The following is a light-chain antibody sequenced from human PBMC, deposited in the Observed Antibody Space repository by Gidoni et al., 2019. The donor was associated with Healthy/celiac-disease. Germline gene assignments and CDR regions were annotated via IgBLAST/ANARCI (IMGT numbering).Light chain of an antibody. V-gene: IGKV1-5*03. Sequence: DIQMTQSPSTLSASVGDTVTITCRASQSISSWLAWYQQKPGKAPKLLIYKASNLESGVPSRFSGIGSGTEFTLTISSLQPDDFATYYCQQYNSYRTFGQGTKVEIK. CDR3: QQYNSYRT. J-gene: IGKJ1*01. CDR2: KAS. CDR1: QSISSW.